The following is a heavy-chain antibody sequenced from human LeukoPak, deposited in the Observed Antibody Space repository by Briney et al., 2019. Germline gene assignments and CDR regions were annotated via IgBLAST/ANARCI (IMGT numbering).Heavy chain of an antibody. J-gene: IGHJ3*02. CDR3: TRHGGRDYYDSSEDAFDI. V-gene: IGHV3-7*03. CDR1: GFTFSSYW. CDR2: IKQDGSEK. D-gene: IGHD3-22*01. Sequence: PGGSLRLSCAASGFTFSSYWMSWVRQAPGKGLEWVANIKQDGSEKYYVDSVKGRFTISRENAKNSLYLQMNSLKTEDTAVYYCTRHGGRDYYDSSEDAFDIWGQGTMVTVSS.